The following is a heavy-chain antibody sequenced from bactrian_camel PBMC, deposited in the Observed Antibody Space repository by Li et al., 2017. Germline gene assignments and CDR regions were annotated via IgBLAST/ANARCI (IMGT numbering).Heavy chain of an antibody. J-gene: IGHJ6*01. CDR1: EYNFGTCG. CDR2: IDNDGGT. CDR3: AAALGCSRASQALGVMTSALTS. Sequence: VQLVESGGGSVLPGGSLTLSCVTSEYNFGTCGMEWYRQAPGKEREGLAFIDNDGGTTYVDSVKGRFTISKEHRKNTFFLQMNSLRADDTAMYYCAAALGCSRASQALGVMTSALTSWGQGTQVTV. D-gene: IGHD3*01. V-gene: IGHV3S53*01.